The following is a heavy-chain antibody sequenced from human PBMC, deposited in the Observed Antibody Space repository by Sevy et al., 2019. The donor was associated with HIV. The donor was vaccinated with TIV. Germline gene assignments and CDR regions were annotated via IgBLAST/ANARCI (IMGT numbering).Heavy chain of an antibody. CDR3: AGARYDSSDSFDAFDI. Sequence: GGSLRLSCAASGFTFSSYSMNWVRQAPGKGLEWVSFISGISNYIYYADSVKGRFSISRDNSNNTVSLQMNSLRAEDAALYYCAGARYDSSDSFDAFDIWGQGTVVTVSS. CDR1: GFTFSSYS. J-gene: IGHJ3*02. CDR2: ISGISNYI. V-gene: IGHV3-21*04. D-gene: IGHD3-22*01.